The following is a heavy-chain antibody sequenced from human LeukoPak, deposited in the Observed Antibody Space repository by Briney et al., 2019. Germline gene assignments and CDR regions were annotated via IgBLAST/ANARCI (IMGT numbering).Heavy chain of an antibody. Sequence: TSVKVSCKASGYTFTDYYMHWVRQAPGQGLEWMGWLNPNSGDTNYAQKFQGRVSMTRDSSISTAYMDLSDLRSDDTAVYSCARGRNIEMTTMSGGSDYWGQGTLVTVSS. J-gene: IGHJ4*02. CDR1: GYTFTDYY. CDR3: ARGRNIEMTTMSGGSDY. CDR2: LNPNSGDT. D-gene: IGHD5-24*01. V-gene: IGHV1-2*02.